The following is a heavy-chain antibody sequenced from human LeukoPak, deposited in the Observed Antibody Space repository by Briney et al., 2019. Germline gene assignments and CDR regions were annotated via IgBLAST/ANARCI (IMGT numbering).Heavy chain of an antibody. J-gene: IGHJ4*02. D-gene: IGHD5-18*01. CDR2: IWTGESA. CDR3: AGGSTAMVPY. CDR1: DGSVSDYY. V-gene: IGHV4-4*09. Sequence: ASETLSLTCTVSDGSVSDYYWSWIRQPPGKGLEWIGRIWTGESANYHPSLKSRVAISVDTSKNQSSLKLSSVTAADTAMYYCAGGSTAMVPYWGQGTLVTVSS.